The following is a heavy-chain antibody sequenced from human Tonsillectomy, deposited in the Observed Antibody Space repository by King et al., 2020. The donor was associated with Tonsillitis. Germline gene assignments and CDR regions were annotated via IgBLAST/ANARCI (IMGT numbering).Heavy chain of an antibody. CDR2: MYRRGDT. D-gene: IGHD1-14*01. Sequence: QLQESGPGLVKPSETLSLTCTVSGFSISSGHYWGWVRQPPGKGLEWIGTMYRRGDTFYNASLKSRVTISVDTSKNQFSLRLNSVTAADTAIYYCARDNTGALDSWGQGTLVTVSS. J-gene: IGHJ4*02. V-gene: IGHV4-38-2*02. CDR3: ARDNTGALDS. CDR1: GFSISSGHY.